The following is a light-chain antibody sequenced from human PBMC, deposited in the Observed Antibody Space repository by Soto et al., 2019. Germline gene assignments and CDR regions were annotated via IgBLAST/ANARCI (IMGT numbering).Light chain of an antibody. CDR3: SSYTVTNIGV. V-gene: IGLV2-14*03. CDR1: SNDIGANNY. Sequence: QSALTQPASVSGSPGQSITISCTGTSNDIGANNYDSWYQQHPGKAPKLMIYDVTNRPSGVSDRFSGSKSGDTASLTISGLLPEDDADYYCSSYTVTNIGVFGGGTKLTVL. J-gene: IGLJ3*02. CDR2: DVT.